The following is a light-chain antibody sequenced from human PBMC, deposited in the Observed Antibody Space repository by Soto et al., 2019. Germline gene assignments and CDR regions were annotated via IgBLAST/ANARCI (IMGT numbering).Light chain of an antibody. CDR1: SSNIGRNT. CDR3: AAWDDSLTDYV. J-gene: IGLJ1*01. CDR2: SNN. V-gene: IGLV1-44*01. Sequence: QSVLTQAPSASETPGQRVTISCSGGSSNIGRNTVNWYQQLPGTAPKLLIYSNNRRPSGVPDRFSGSKSDTSASLAISGLQSEDEADYYCAAWDDSLTDYVFGTGTKVTVL.